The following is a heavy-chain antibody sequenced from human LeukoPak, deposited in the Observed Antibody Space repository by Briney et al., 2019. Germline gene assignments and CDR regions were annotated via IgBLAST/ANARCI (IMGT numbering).Heavy chain of an antibody. CDR2: IYTSGST. CDR1: GGSISSYY. J-gene: IGHJ5*02. CDR3: ARVSIAARPPYGWFDP. V-gene: IGHV4-4*07. D-gene: IGHD6-6*01. Sequence: SETLSPTCTVSGGSISSYYWSWIRQPAGKGLEWIGRIYTSGSTNYNPSLKSRVTMSVDTSKNQFSLKLSSVTAADTAVYYCARVSIAARPPYGWFDPWGQGTLVTVSS.